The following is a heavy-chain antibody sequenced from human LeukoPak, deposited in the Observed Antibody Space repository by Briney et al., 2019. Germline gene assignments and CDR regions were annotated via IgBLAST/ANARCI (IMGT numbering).Heavy chain of an antibody. CDR1: GFTFSSYA. CDR2: ISGSGGST. CDR3: AKGIIAAAGFFDY. V-gene: IGHV3-23*01. D-gene: IGHD6-13*01. J-gene: IGHJ4*02. Sequence: GRSLRLSCAASGFTFSSYAMHWVRQAPGKGLEWVSVISGSGGSTYYADSVKGRFTISRDNSKNTLYLQMNSLRAEDTAVYYCAKGIIAAAGFFDYWGQGTLVTVSS.